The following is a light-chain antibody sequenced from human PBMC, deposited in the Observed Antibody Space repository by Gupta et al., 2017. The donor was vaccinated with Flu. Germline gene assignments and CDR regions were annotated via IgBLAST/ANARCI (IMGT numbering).Light chain of an antibody. J-gene: IGKJ2*01. CDR2: AAS. V-gene: IGKV1-39*01. Sequence: SSLSASVGDRVTITCRASQSISSYLNWYKQKPGKAPKLLIYAASSLQSGVPSRFSGSGCGTDFTLTISSRQPEDFASYYCQQNDSTLMYTFGQGTKVEIK. CDR1: QSISSY. CDR3: QQNDSTLMYT.